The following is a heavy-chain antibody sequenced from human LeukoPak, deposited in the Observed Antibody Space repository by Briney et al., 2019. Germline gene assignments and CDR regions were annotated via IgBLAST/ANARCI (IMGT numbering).Heavy chain of an antibody. J-gene: IGHJ6*03. V-gene: IGHV3-21*01. CDR3: ARVVVVVAATPTYYYMDV. Sequence: GGSLRLSCAASGFTFSSYSMNWVRQAPGKGLEWVSSISSSSSYIYYADSVKGRFTISRDNTKNSLYLQMNSLRAEDTAVYYCARVVVVVAATPTYYYMDVWGKGTTVTVSS. D-gene: IGHD2-15*01. CDR1: GFTFSSYS. CDR2: ISSSSSYI.